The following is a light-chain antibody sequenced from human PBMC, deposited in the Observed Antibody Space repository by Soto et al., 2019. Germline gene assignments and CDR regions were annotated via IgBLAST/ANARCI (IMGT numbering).Light chain of an antibody. V-gene: IGKV3-20*01. CDR2: GAS. J-gene: IGKJ4*01. Sequence: EIVLTQSPGTLSLSPGERATLSCRASQSVSSSYLAWYQQKPGQAPRLLIYGASSRATGVPDRFSGSGSGTDFTLNISRLEPEDFAVYYCQQYGRSPLTFGGGTKVELK. CDR1: QSVSSSY. CDR3: QQYGRSPLT.